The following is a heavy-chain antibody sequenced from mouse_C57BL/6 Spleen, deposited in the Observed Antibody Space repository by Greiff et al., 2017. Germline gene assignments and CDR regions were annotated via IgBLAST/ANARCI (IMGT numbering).Heavy chain of an antibody. CDR2: IYWDDDK. J-gene: IGHJ2*01. Sequence: QVTLKESGPGILQSSQTLSLSCSFSGFSLSTSGMGVSWNRQPSGMGLVWLAHIYWDDDKRYNPSLKSRLTISKDTSRNQVFLKITRVDTADTATYYCARREGGLRDYFDYWGQGTTLTVSS. D-gene: IGHD1-1*02. CDR3: ARREGGLRDYFDY. V-gene: IGHV8-12*01. CDR1: GFSLSTSGMG.